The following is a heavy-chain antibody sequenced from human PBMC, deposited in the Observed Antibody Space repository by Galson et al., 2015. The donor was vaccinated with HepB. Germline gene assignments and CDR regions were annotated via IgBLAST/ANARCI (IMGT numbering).Heavy chain of an antibody. D-gene: IGHD6-13*01. CDR2: IKQDGSEK. V-gene: IGHV3-7*01. J-gene: IGHJ2*01. CDR3: ARGGRSSNWDDWYFDL. CDR1: GFTFSSYW. Sequence: SLRLSCAASGFTFSSYWMSWVRQAPGKGLEWVANIKQDGSEKYYVDSVKGRFTISRDNAKNSLYLQMNSLRAEDTAVYYCARGGRSSNWDDWYFDLWGRGTLVIVSS.